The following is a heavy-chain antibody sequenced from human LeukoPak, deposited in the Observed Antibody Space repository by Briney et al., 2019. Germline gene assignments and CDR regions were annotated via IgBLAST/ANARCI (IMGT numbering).Heavy chain of an antibody. CDR1: GGSISSYY. D-gene: IGHD5-12*01. Sequence: SETLSLTCTVSGGSISSYYWSWIRQPPGKGLEWIGYIYYSGSTNYNPSLKSRVAISVDTSKNQFSLKLSSVTAADTAVYYCARKYSGYGSDWFDPWGQGTLVTVSS. CDR2: IYYSGST. V-gene: IGHV4-59*01. J-gene: IGHJ5*02. CDR3: ARKYSGYGSDWFDP.